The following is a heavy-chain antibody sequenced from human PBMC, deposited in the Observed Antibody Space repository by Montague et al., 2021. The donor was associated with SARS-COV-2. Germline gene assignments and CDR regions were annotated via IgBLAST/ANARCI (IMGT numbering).Heavy chain of an antibody. V-gene: IGHV4-4*07. CDR3: VRDQGRSNWNYPDY. Sequence: SETLSLTCTVSGGSIGGYYWSWFRQSAGKGLEWIGRIYNSGSTSYNHSLKRRVTMSVDTSKNQFSLKLSSVTAADTAVYYCVRDQGRSNWNYPDYWGQGTLVTVSS. CDR2: IYNSGST. D-gene: IGHD1-20*01. J-gene: IGHJ4*02. CDR1: GGSIGGYY.